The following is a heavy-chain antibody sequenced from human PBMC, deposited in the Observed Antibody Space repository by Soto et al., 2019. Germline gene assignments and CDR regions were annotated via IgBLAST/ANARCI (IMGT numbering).Heavy chain of an antibody. CDR3: ARDLRVMITFGGVIPYDY. Sequence: ASVKVSCKASGGTFSSYTVSCVRQAPGQGLEWMGRISANIGNTNYAQKLQGRVTMTTDTSTSTAYMELRSLRSDDTAVYYCARDLRVMITFGGVIPYDYWGQGTLVTVSS. CDR2: ISANIGNT. D-gene: IGHD3-16*02. J-gene: IGHJ4*02. CDR1: GGTFSSYT. V-gene: IGHV1-18*01.